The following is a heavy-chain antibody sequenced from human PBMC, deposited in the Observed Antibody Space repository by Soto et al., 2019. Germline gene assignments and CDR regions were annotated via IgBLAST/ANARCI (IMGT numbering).Heavy chain of an antibody. V-gene: IGHV3-30*18. CDR2: ISYDGSNK. Sequence: GGSLRLSCAASGFTFSSYGMHWVRQAPGKGLEWVAVISYDGSNKYYADSVKGRFTISRDNSKNTLYLQMNSLRAEDTAVYYCAKATKLLVPAAIAYYNWFDPWGQGTLVTVSS. CDR1: GFTFSSYG. CDR3: AKATKLLVPAAIAYYNWFDP. D-gene: IGHD2-2*02. J-gene: IGHJ5*02.